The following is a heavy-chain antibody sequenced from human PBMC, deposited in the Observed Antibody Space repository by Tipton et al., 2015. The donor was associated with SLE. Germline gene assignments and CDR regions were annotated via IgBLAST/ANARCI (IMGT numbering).Heavy chain of an antibody. CDR3: ARESRGVQDAFDI. J-gene: IGHJ3*02. Sequence: TLSLPFPFSFFSISSSSPPWGWPRQPPGKGLEWIGYIYSSGSTKYNPSLKSRVTISADTSKNQFSLKLSSVTAADTAVYYCARESRGVQDAFDIAGQGTMVTVSS. CDR1: FFSISSSSPP. CDR2: IYSSGST. V-gene: IGHV4-61*01. D-gene: IGHD3-10*01.